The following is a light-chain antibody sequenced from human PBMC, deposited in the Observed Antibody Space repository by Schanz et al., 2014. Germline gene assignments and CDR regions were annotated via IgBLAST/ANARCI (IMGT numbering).Light chain of an antibody. CDR2: GNN. CDR1: SSNIGSRT. J-gene: IGLJ3*02. CDR3: NSFTSSHTHV. Sequence: QSVLTQPPSASGTPGQRVTISCSGSSSNIGSRTVSWYQHLPGTAPKILIYGNNQRPSGVPDRFSGSKSGNTASLTVSGLQAEDEADYYCNSFTSSHTHVFGGGTKVTVL. V-gene: IGLV1-44*01.